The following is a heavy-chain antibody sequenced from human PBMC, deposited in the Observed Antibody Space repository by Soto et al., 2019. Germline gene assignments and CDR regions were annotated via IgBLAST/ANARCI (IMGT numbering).Heavy chain of an antibody. J-gene: IGHJ5*01. CDR1: GGSLSVYS. CDR2: IDHSGST. CDR3: ARRGRYKTMTMVPAFDS. Sequence: QVQLQQWGAGLLKPSETLSLTCAVYGGSLSVYSWSWIRQPPGKGLEWIGDIDHSGSTNYNPSLKSPLTMSVDTSKKHFYLNLTSVTAADTALYYCARRGRYKTMTMVPAFDSWGQGTLVSVSS. D-gene: IGHD3-10*01. V-gene: IGHV4-34*02.